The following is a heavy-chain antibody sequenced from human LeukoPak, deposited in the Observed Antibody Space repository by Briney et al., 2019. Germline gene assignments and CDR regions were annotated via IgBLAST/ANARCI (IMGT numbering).Heavy chain of an antibody. D-gene: IGHD1-1*01. Sequence: GGSLRLSCAAAGLTFSSYARGWVRQAPGKGLDWVSSISVDSITYYLDSVKGRFTISRDNSKSTLYLQMHSLRAEDTALYYCAKCNLNNCREGFDIWGQGTMVTVSS. CDR2: ISVDSIT. J-gene: IGHJ3*02. CDR1: GLTFSSYA. V-gene: IGHV3-23*01. CDR3: AKCNLNNCREGFDI.